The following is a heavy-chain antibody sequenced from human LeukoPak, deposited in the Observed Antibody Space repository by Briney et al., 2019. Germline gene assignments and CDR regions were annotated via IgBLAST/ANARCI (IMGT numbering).Heavy chain of an antibody. CDR2: VYYSGST. CDR3: ARHMGLGYSYGYPYFDY. D-gene: IGHD5-18*01. CDR1: GGSISSYY. Sequence: SETLSLTFTVSGGSISSYYWSWIRQPPGKGLEWIGYVYYSGSTNYNPSLKSRVTISVDTSKNQFSLKLSSVTAADTAVYYCARHMGLGYSYGYPYFDYWGQETLVTVSS. V-gene: IGHV4-59*08. J-gene: IGHJ4*02.